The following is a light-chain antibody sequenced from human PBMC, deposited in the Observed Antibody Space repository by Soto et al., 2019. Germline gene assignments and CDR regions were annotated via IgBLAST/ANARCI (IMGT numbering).Light chain of an antibody. CDR3: QQYDRYPLT. Sequence: DIQMTQSPSTLSASVGDRVTITCRTSQSVSNWLAWYQQQPGKAPKLLIYRASGLQSGVPSRFSGSGSETEFTLTISSLQPDDIAIYYCQQYDRYPLTFGGGTRVEI. CDR1: QSVSNW. J-gene: IGKJ4*01. V-gene: IGKV1-5*03. CDR2: RAS.